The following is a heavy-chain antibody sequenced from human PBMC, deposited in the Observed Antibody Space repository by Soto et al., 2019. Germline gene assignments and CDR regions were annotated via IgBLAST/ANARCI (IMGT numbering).Heavy chain of an antibody. D-gene: IGHD2-8*02. V-gene: IGHV1-58*01. CDR1: GFTFTSSA. Sequence: ASVKVSCKASGFTFTSSAVQWVRQARGQRLEWIGWIVVGSGNTNYAQKFQERVTITRDMSTSTAYMELSSLRSEDTAVYYCAAGSGGNYYYGMDVWGQGTTVTVSS. CDR2: IVVGSGNT. CDR3: AAGSGGNYYYGMDV. J-gene: IGHJ6*02.